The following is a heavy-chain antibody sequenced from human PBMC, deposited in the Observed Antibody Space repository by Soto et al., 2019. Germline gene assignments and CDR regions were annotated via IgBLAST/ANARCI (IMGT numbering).Heavy chain of an antibody. D-gene: IGHD6-13*01. CDR3: ARDLAAAGPFDY. Sequence: QVQLVQSGAEVKKPGASVKVSCKASGYTFTNYAFSWVRQAPGQGLEWMGWSSAYNGNTNYPQKLQGRVTMPTDTSTSTAYMELRSLRSDDTAVYYCARDLAAAGPFDYWGQGTLVTVSS. CDR2: SSAYNGNT. J-gene: IGHJ4*02. V-gene: IGHV1-18*01. CDR1: GYTFTNYA.